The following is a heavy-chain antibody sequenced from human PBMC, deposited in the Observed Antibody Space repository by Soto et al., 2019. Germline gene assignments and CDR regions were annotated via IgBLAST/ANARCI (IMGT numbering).Heavy chain of an antibody. CDR3: AITSGYYGSGSYEFYFDY. CDR2: MNPNSGNT. D-gene: IGHD3-10*01. J-gene: IGHJ4*02. Sequence: ASVKVSCKASGYTFTSYDINWVRQATGQGLEWMGWMNPNSGNTGYAQKFQGRVTMTRNTSISTAYMELSSLRSEYTAVYYCAITSGYYGSGSYEFYFDYWGQGTLVTVSS. CDR1: GYTFTSYD. V-gene: IGHV1-8*01.